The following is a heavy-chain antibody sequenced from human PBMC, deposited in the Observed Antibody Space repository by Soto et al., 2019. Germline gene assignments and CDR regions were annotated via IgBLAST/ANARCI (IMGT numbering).Heavy chain of an antibody. CDR3: ASVVVMYYYGLDF. J-gene: IGHJ6*02. CDR1: GGTFSSYA. Sequence: QVQLVQSGAEVKKPGSSVNVSCKASGGTFSSYAISWVRQAPGQGLEWMGGIIPIYGTANYAQKFQGRVTIDADQSTSRAYVELFSLRSEGMAVYYCASVVVMYYYGLDFWVQGTTVTVSS. CDR2: IIPIYGTA. D-gene: IGHD2-21*01. V-gene: IGHV1-69*01.